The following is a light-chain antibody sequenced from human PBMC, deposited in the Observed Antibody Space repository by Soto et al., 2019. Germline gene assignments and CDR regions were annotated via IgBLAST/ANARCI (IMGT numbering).Light chain of an antibody. CDR3: QQSYSTPPIP. CDR1: QSISSY. J-gene: IGKJ5*01. V-gene: IGKV1-39*01. CDR2: AAS. Sequence: DIQMTQSPSSLSASLGDRVTITCRASQSISSYLNWYQQKPGKAPKLLIYAASSLQSGVPSRFSGSGSGTDFTLTISSLQPEDFATYYCQQSYSTPPIPFGQGTRLEIK.